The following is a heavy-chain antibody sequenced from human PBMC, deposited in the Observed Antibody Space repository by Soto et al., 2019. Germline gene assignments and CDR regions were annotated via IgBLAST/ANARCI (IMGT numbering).Heavy chain of an antibody. J-gene: IGHJ4*02. CDR1: GYSFTSYW. CDR3: ARPGVATTPWGYSSGFFLEYYFDY. CDR2: IYPGDSDT. V-gene: IGHV5-51*01. Sequence: PGESLKISCKGSGYSFTSYWIGWVRQMPGKGLEWMGIIYPGDSDTRYSPSFQGQVTISADKSISTAYLQWSSLKASDTAMYYCARPGVATTPWGYSSGFFLEYYFDYWGQGTLVTVSS. D-gene: IGHD6-19*01.